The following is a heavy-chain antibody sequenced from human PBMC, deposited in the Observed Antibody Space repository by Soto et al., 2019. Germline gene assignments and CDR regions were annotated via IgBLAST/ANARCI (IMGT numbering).Heavy chain of an antibody. CDR2: VIPIFGTA. CDR3: ESTHYYYYYGMDV. CDR1: GGTFSSYA. Sequence: QVQLVQSGAEGKKPGSSVKVSCKASGGTFSSYAISWVRQAPGQGLEWMGGVIPIFGTANYAQKFQGRVTITADKSTSTAYMELSSLRSEDTAVYYCESTHYYYYYGMDVWGQGTTVTVSS. V-gene: IGHV1-69*06. J-gene: IGHJ6*02.